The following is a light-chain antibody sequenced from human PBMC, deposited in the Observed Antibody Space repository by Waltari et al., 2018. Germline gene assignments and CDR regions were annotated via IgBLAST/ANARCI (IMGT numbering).Light chain of an antibody. CDR3: TSYAGAYTV. J-gene: IGLJ2*01. V-gene: IGLV2-11*01. Sequence: QSALPQPRPVSGSPGQSVTIPCTGTSSDVASYNYVSWYQQHPGKAPKLIIYDVSQRLSGVPDRFSGSKSGNTASLTISGLEADDEADYFCTSYAGAYTVFGGGTKLTVL. CDR1: SSDVASYNY. CDR2: DVS.